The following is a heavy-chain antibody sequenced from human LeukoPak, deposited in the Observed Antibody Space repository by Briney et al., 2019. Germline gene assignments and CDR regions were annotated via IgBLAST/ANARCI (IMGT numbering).Heavy chain of an antibody. V-gene: IGHV4-61*02. CDR3: AGRGSNSGTFDI. D-gene: IGHD4-23*01. Sequence: SETLSLTCTVSGGSVTNLNYYWTWIRQPVGKRLEWIGRIYTSGGTDYNPSLKARATLSVDKSKNQFSLNLASLTAADTALCYCAGRGSNSGTFDIWGPGTFVTVSS. J-gene: IGHJ3*02. CDR1: GGSVTNLNYY. CDR2: IYTSGGT.